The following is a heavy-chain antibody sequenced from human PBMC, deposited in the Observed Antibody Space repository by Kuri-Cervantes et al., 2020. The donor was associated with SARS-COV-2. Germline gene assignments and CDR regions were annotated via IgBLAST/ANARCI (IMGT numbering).Heavy chain of an antibody. D-gene: IGHD3-3*01. J-gene: IGHJ6*02. CDR2: TYYRSKWYN. V-gene: IGHV6-1*01. CDR3: ARDRSIFGVVTPRMDYYYGMDV. CDR1: GDSVSSNSAA. Sequence: LRLSCAISGDSVSSNSAAWNWIRQSPSRGLEWLGRTYYRSKWYNDYAVSVKSRITINPDTSKNQFSLQLNSVTPEDTAAYYCARDRSIFGVVTPRMDYYYGMDVWGQGTTVTVSS.